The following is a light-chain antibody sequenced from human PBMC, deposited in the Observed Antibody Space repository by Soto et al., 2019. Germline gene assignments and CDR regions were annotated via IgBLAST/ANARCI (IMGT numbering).Light chain of an antibody. V-gene: IGLV2-8*01. Sequence: QSALTQPPSASGSPGQSVTISCTGTSSDVGGYNYVSWYQQHPGKAPKLMISEVSKRPSGVPDRFSGSKSGNTASLTVSGLQAEDEADDYCSSYAGSNNVVFGGGTKLTVL. CDR2: EVS. CDR3: SSYAGSNNVV. J-gene: IGLJ2*01. CDR1: SSDVGGYNY.